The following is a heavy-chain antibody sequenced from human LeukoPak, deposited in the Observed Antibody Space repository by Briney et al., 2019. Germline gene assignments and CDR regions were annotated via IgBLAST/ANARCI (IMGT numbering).Heavy chain of an antibody. Sequence: GGSLRLSCAASGFTFSSYEMNWVRQAPGKGLEWVSYISSSGSTIYYADSVKGRFTISRDNAKNSLYLQMNILRAEDTAVYYCARTYYYDSSGFFDYWGQGTLVTVSS. V-gene: IGHV3-48*03. J-gene: IGHJ4*02. CDR2: ISSSGSTI. D-gene: IGHD3-22*01. CDR3: ARTYYYDSSGFFDY. CDR1: GFTFSSYE.